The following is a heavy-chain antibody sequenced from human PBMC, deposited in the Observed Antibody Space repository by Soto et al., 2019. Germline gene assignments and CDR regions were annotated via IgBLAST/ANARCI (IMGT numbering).Heavy chain of an antibody. D-gene: IGHD6-13*01. CDR1: GGPFSSYA. CDR3: ARGIAAAGTEPGIYYFDY. V-gene: IGHV1-69*13. J-gene: IGHJ4*02. Sequence: WASVKVSCKASGGPFSSYAISWVRQAPGQGLEWMGGIIPIFGTANYAQKFQGRVTITADESTSTAYMELSSLRSEDTAVYYCARGIAAAGTEPGIYYFDYWGQGTLVTVSS. CDR2: IIPIFGTA.